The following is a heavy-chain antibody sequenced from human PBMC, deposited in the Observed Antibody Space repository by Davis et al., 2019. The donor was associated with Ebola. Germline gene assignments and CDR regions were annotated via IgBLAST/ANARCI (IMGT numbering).Heavy chain of an antibody. D-gene: IGHD1-1*01. V-gene: IGHV3-33*01. Sequence: GESLKISCEASGFTFSYHGMHWVRQAPGKGLEWVAMIWSNGGNKYYANSVRGRFTISRDNSMSTLYLQMSSLSADDTAVYYCARDAGERTSFDYYFDYWGRGTLVAVSS. CDR1: GFTFSYHG. J-gene: IGHJ4*02. CDR3: ARDAGERTSFDYYFDY. CDR2: IWSNGGNK.